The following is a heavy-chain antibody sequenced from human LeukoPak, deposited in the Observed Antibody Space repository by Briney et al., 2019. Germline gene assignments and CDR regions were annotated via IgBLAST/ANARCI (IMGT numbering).Heavy chain of an antibody. Sequence: GGSLRLSCAASGFTFSSYGMSWVRQAPGKGLEYLSAISGSGGNTYYADSVKGRFTISRDNSKNTLYLQMNSLRADDTAVYYCAKGGSSWSEIDYWGQGTLVTVSS. J-gene: IGHJ4*02. CDR3: AKGGSSWSEIDY. V-gene: IGHV3-23*01. D-gene: IGHD6-13*01. CDR2: ISGSGGNT. CDR1: GFTFSSYG.